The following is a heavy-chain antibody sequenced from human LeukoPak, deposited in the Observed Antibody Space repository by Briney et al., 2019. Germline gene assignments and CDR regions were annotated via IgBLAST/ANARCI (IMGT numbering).Heavy chain of an antibody. Sequence: ASVKVSCKASGYTFTSYDINWVRQASGQGLEWMGWMNPNSGNTGYAQKFQGRVTMTRNTSISTAYMELSSLRSEDTAVYYCARDHSSGWNYGMDVWGQGTTVTVSS. CDR2: MNPNSGNT. D-gene: IGHD6-19*01. CDR3: ARDHSSGWNYGMDV. J-gene: IGHJ6*02. V-gene: IGHV1-8*01. CDR1: GYTFTSYD.